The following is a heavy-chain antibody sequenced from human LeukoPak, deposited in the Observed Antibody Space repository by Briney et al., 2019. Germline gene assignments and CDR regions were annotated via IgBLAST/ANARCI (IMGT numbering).Heavy chain of an antibody. CDR1: GFTFSSYG. V-gene: IGHV3-21*01. CDR3: ARDQEQQWLVGDY. D-gene: IGHD6-19*01. CDR2: ISSSSSYI. Sequence: GGSLRLSCAASGFTFSSYGMNWVRQAPGKGLEWVSSISSSSSYIYYADSVKGRFTISRDNAKNSLYLQMNSLRAEDTAVYYCARDQEQQWLVGDYWGQGTLVTVSS. J-gene: IGHJ4*02.